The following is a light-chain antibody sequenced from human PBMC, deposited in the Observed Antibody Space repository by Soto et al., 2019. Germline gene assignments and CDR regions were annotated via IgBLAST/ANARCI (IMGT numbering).Light chain of an antibody. CDR1: QTISSW. J-gene: IGKJ1*01. V-gene: IGKV1-5*03. CDR3: QQYNIYSWT. Sequence: MTQTPSSLYASVGDRVTITCRASQTISSWLAWYQQKPGKAPKLLIYKASTLKSGVPSRFSGSGSGTEFTLTISSLQPDDFATYYCQQYNIYSWTFGQGAKVDIK. CDR2: KAS.